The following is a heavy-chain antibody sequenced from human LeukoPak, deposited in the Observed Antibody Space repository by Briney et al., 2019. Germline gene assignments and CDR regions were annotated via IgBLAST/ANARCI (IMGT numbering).Heavy chain of an antibody. CDR2: ISYDGSNK. CDR1: GFTFGSYA. Sequence: GSLRLSCAASGFTFGSYAMHWVRQAPGKGLEWVAVISYDGSNKYYADSVKGRFTISRDNSKNTLYLQMNSLRAEDTAVYYCAKVASDSSGWYHFDYWGQGTLVTVSS. CDR3: AKVASDSSGWYHFDY. V-gene: IGHV3-30*14. D-gene: IGHD6-19*01. J-gene: IGHJ4*02.